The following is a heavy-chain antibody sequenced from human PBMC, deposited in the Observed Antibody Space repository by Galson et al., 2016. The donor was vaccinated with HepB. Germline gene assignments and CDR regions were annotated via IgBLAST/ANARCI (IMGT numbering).Heavy chain of an antibody. CDR3: ARYLSGPDH. V-gene: IGHV3-74*01. J-gene: IGHJ4*02. CDR2: IEGDGTSP. Sequence: SLRLSCAVSGFTFRNHQMHWIRQVPGKGLMWVARIEGDGTSPIYAASVKGRFTISSDSAENTVYLQMNRLRAEDTALYSCARYLSGPDHWSQGTLVTVSP. D-gene: IGHD3-9*01. CDR1: GFTFRNHQ.